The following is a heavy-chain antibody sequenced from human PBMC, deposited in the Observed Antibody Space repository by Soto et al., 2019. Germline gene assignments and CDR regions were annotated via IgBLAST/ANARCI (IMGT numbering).Heavy chain of an antibody. V-gene: IGHV3-23*01. Sequence: GGSLRLSCAASGFTFISYSMSWVRQAPGKGLEWVSGFRTGGDGGTTYYADSVRGRFTISRDNSKNTLFLQMNSLRAEDTAICYCAKKVNSGPGSQYFDYWGQGTLVTVSS. D-gene: IGHD3-10*01. CDR3: AKKVNSGPGSQYFDY. CDR2: FRTGGDGGTT. CDR1: GFTFISYS. J-gene: IGHJ4*02.